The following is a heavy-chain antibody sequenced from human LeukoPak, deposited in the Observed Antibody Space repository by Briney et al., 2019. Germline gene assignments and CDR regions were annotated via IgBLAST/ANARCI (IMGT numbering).Heavy chain of an antibody. Sequence: GGSLRLSCAASGFPFSSYGMSWVRQAPGKGLEWVSAISGSDGRTYYADSVKGRFTISRDNAKNSLYLQMNSLRAEDTAVYYCAELGITMIGGVWGKGTTVTISS. CDR1: GFPFSSYG. CDR2: ISGSDGRT. CDR3: AELGITMIGGV. V-gene: IGHV3-23*01. D-gene: IGHD3-10*02. J-gene: IGHJ6*04.